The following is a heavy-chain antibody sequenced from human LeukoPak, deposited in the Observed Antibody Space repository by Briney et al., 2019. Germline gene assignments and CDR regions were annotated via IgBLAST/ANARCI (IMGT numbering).Heavy chain of an antibody. CDR2: ISISGDST. CDR3: TKSGSGWLAYFDC. Sequence: PGESLRLSCAASGFTFSSYAMTWVRQAPGKGLERVATISISGDSTLYRDSVRGRFSISRDNSKNTLFLQMNHLRAEDTAVYYCTKSGSGWLAYFDCWGQGAQVTVSS. D-gene: IGHD6-19*01. V-gene: IGHV3-23*01. CDR1: GFTFSSYA. J-gene: IGHJ4*02.